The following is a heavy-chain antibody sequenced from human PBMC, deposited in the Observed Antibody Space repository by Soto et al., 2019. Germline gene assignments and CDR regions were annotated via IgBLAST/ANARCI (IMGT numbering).Heavy chain of an antibody. CDR1: EYSFTRYW. J-gene: IGHJ5*02. Sequence: XESLKISCTGSEYSFTRYWIGWVRQVPGKGLEWMGIIYPGDSDTRYSPSFQGQVTLSADKSINTAYLQWSSLKASDTAMYYCARLGQLVPFNWFDHWGQGTLVTVSS. CDR3: ARLGQLVPFNWFDH. CDR2: IYPGDSDT. D-gene: IGHD6-6*01. V-gene: IGHV5-51*01.